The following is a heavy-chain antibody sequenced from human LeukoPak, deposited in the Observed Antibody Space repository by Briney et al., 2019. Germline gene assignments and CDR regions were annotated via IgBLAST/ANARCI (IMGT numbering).Heavy chain of an antibody. CDR2: ISDGGDNT. CDR3: AKGSGYDTDFDF. D-gene: IGHD5-12*01. CDR1: GFTFSTYV. J-gene: IGHJ4*02. V-gene: IGHV3-23*01. Sequence: HAGGSLRLSCTASGFTFSTYVMSWVRQAPGRGLEWVSGISDGGDNTYYADSVKGRFTISRDNSKNTLYLQMNSLRAEDTAVYYCAKGSGYDTDFDFWGQGTLVSVSS.